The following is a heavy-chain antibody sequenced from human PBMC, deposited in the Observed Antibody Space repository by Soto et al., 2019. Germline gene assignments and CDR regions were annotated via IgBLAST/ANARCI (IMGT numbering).Heavy chain of an antibody. CDR1: GYSFTSYW. D-gene: IGHD1-26*01. CDR3: ARQVGAIDYYYYGMDV. V-gene: IGHV5-51*01. J-gene: IGHJ6*02. CDR2: IYPGDSDT. Sequence: GESLKISCKGSGYSFTSYWIGWVRQMPGKGLEWMGIIYPGDSDTRYSPSFQGQVTISADKSISTAYLQWSSLKASDTAMYYCARQVGAIDYYYYGMDVWGQGTTVTVSS.